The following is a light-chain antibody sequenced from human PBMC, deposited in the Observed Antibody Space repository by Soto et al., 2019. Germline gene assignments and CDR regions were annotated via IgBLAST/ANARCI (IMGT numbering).Light chain of an antibody. Sequence: DIQMTQSPATLSASVGDRVTITCRASQSISSYLNWYQQKPGKAPKLLIYAASSWQSGGPSGFSGGGSGTEFLLTISSLPQDDSVTYYCHSDNSHKTFGQGTKVDIK. CDR1: QSISSY. CDR3: HSDNSHKT. V-gene: IGKV1-39*01. CDR2: AAS. J-gene: IGKJ1*01.